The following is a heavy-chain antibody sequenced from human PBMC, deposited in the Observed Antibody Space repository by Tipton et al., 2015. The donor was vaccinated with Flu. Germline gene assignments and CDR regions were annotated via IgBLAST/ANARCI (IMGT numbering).Heavy chain of an antibody. CDR1: GFIFSAYA. Sequence: SLRLSCAASGFIFSAYAMTWVRQAPGKGLEWVSVISENAGTTYYADSVKGRFTISRDNSKNTLYLQMNSLRAEDTAIYYCAKSGSYTSGWYRVWGQGTLVSVSS. V-gene: IGHV3-23*01. CDR3: AKSGSYTSGWYRV. D-gene: IGHD6-19*01. CDR2: ISENAGTT. J-gene: IGHJ4*02.